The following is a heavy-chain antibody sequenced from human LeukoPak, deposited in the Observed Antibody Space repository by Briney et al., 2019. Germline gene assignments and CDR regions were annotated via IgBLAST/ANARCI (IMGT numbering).Heavy chain of an antibody. Sequence: ASVKVSCKASGGTFSSYAISWVRQAPGQGLEWMGGIIPIFGTANYAQKFQGRVTITADESTSTAYMELSSLRSEDSAVYYCASNPDVDTAIGYWGQGTLVTVSP. CDR2: IIPIFGTA. CDR1: GGTFSSYA. V-gene: IGHV1-69*13. D-gene: IGHD5-18*01. CDR3: ASNPDVDTAIGY. J-gene: IGHJ4*02.